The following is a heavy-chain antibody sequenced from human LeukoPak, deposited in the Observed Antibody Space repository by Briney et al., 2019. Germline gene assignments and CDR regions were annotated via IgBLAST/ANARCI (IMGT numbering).Heavy chain of an antibody. CDR2: ISSSGTTI. V-gene: IGHV3-48*04. CDR3: ARDILTGSQSRFQH. D-gene: IGHD3-9*01. Sequence: GGSLRLSCAASGFTFSSYSMTWVRQAPGKGLEWVSYISSSGTTIYYGDSVKGRFTISRDNAKNSLYLQMNSLRAEDTAVYYCARDILTGSQSRFQHWGQGTLVTVSS. CDR1: GFTFSSYS. J-gene: IGHJ1*01.